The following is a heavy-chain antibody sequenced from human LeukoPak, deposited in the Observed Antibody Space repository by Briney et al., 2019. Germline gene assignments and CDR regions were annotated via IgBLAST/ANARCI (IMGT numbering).Heavy chain of an antibody. J-gene: IGHJ4*02. D-gene: IGHD4-11*01. CDR2: VYYSGST. CDR3: ARHMTTAVSGDFAY. V-gene: IGHV4-39*01. Sequence: SETLSLTCTVSGGSISSSNYYWGWIRQPPGKGLEWIGSVYYSGSTYYNPSLKSRVTISVDTSKNQFSLKLSSVTAAHTAVYYCARHMTTAVSGDFAYWGQGTLVTVSS. CDR1: GGSISSSNYY.